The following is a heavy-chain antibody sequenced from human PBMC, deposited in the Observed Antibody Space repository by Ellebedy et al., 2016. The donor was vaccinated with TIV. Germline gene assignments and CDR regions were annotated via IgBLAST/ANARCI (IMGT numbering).Heavy chain of an antibody. CDR1: GFTSDDYA. Sequence: SLKISCAASGFTSDDYAMHWVRHVPGKGLEWVSGISWNSDRIGYAESVRGRFTISRDNAKNSLYLQMNSLIAEDTALYYCVREHYYGSGSYNRVDYWGRGTLVIVSS. V-gene: IGHV3-9*02. CDR3: VREHYYGSGSYNRVDY. D-gene: IGHD3-10*01. CDR2: ISWNSDRI. J-gene: IGHJ4*02.